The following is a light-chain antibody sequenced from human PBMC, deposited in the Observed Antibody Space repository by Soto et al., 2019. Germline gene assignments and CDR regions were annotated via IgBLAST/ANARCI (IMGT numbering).Light chain of an antibody. Sequence: EIVMTQSPATLSVSPGERATLSCTASQSVSIDVAWSQQTSGQAPRLLIYGASTRATGIPVTFSGSGAGTEFTLCLSRLQSEDYTVYYCQEYNKWPLTLGQGTKVEI. CDR1: QSVSID. J-gene: IGKJ1*01. CDR3: QEYNKWPLT. CDR2: GAS. V-gene: IGKV3-15*01.